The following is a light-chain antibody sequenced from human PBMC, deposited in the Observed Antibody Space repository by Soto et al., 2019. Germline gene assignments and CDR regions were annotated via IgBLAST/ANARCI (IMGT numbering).Light chain of an antibody. CDR3: QQRYTSPLT. CDR1: QSVSCC. V-gene: IGKV3-11*01. J-gene: IGKJ1*01. CDR2: DAS. Sequence: IVLTQSPATLSLSPGERATISCRASQSVSCCLAWYQQKFGQAPGLLIYDASNRATGIPARFSGSGSGTDFTLTISSREPEDFESYCLQQRYTSPLTFGPWT.